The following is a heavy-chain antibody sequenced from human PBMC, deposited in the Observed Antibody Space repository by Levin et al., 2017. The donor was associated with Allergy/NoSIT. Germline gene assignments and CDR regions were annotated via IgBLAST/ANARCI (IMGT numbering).Heavy chain of an antibody. Sequence: GESLKISCAASGFTFSSHEMNWVRRAPGKGLEWVSYISSTGSTIYSADSVKGRFTISRDNAKNSLYLHMNSLRAEDTAVYYCARQLGNFWSGYNYFDYWSQGTLVTVSS. CDR3: ARQLGNFWSGYNYFDY. CDR2: ISSTGSTI. J-gene: IGHJ4*02. V-gene: IGHV3-48*03. D-gene: IGHD3-3*01. CDR1: GFTFSSHE.